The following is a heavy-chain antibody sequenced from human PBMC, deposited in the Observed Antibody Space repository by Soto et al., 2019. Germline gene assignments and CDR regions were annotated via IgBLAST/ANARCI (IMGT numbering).Heavy chain of an antibody. J-gene: IGHJ5*02. CDR2: ISGSGGST. Sequence: GGSLRLSCAASGFTFSSYAMSWVRQAPGKGLEWVSAISGSGGSTYYADSVKGRFTISRDNSKNTLYLQMNSQRAEDSAVYYCAKFVVRWFDPWGQGTLVTVSS. CDR1: GFTFSSYA. D-gene: IGHD3-10*01. CDR3: AKFVVRWFDP. V-gene: IGHV3-23*01.